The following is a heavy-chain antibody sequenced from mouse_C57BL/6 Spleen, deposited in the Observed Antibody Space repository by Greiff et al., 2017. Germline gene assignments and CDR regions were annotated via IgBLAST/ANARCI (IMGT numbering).Heavy chain of an antibody. J-gene: IGHJ2*01. CDR2: IDTEDGET. Sequence: EVQGVESGAELVKPGASVKLSCTASGFNIKDYYMHWVKQRTEPGLEWIGRIDTEDGETKYAPNFQGKATIPADPSSNTAYLQLSSLTSEDTAVYYWARNRDYFDYWGQGTTLTVSS. CDR3: ARNRDYFDY. V-gene: IGHV14-2*01. CDR1: GFNIKDYY.